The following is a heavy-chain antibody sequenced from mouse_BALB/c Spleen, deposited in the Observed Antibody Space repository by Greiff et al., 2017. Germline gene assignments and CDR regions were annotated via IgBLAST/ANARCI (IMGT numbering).Heavy chain of an antibody. CDR1: GYSFTGYF. CDR2: INPYNGDT. CDR3: ARDSITTVVEDWYFDV. J-gene: IGHJ1*01. V-gene: IGHV1-20*02. Sequence: EVQLQQSGPELVKPGASVKISCKASGYSFTGYFMNWVMQSHGKSLEWIGRINPYNGDTFYNQKFKGKATLTVDKSSSTAHMELRSLASEDSAVYYCARDSITTVVEDWYFDVWGAGTTVTVSS. D-gene: IGHD1-1*01.